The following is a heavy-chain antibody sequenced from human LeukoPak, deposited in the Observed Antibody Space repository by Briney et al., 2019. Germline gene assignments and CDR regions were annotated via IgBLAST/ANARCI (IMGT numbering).Heavy chain of an antibody. CDR2: INPNSGGT. CDR3: AREPSGSYGIDY. Sequence: ASVKVSCKASGYTFTGYYMHWVRQAPGQGLEWMGWINPNSGGTNYAQKFQGRVTMTRDTSISTAYMELSRLRSDDTAVYYCAREPSGSYGIDYWGQGTLVTVSS. V-gene: IGHV1-2*02. CDR1: GYTFTGYY. J-gene: IGHJ4*02. D-gene: IGHD1-26*01.